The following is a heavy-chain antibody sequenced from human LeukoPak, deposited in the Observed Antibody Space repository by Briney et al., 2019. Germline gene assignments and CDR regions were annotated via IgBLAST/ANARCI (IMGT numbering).Heavy chain of an antibody. Sequence: PGGSLRLSCAASGFTFSDYYISWLRQAPGKGLEGISYISTSASSIFYADSVKGRFTVSRDNAKNSVYLQMDSLRADDTAVYYCARAEYYDSTGDYFHLWGQGTQVAVSS. D-gene: IGHD2/OR15-2a*01. CDR2: ISTSASSI. CDR1: GFTFSDYY. J-gene: IGHJ1*01. V-gene: IGHV3-11*01. CDR3: ARAEYYDSTGDYFHL.